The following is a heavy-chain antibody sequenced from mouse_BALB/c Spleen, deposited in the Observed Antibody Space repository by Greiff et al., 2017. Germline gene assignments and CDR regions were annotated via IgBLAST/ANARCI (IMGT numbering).Heavy chain of an antibody. CDR1: GFTFSDYY. V-gene: IGHV5-4*02. J-gene: IGHJ3*01. CDR2: ISDGGSYT. CDR3: ARATTATGFAY. Sequence: EVQLVESGGGLVKPGGSLKLSCAASGFTFSDYYMYWVRQTPEKRLEWVATISDGGSYTYYPDSVKGRFTISRDNAKNNLYLQMSSLKSEDTAMYYCARATTATGFAYWGQGTLVTVSA. D-gene: IGHD1-2*01.